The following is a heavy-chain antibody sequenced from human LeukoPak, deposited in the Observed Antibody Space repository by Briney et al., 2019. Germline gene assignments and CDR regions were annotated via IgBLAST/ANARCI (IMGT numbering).Heavy chain of an antibody. CDR1: GGSISSYY. CDR2: IYYSGST. D-gene: IGHD2-2*01. CDR3: ARGGVVVPADREFDY. V-gene: IGHV4-59*12. J-gene: IGHJ4*02. Sequence: PSETLSLTCTVSGGSISSYYWSWIRQPPGKGLEWIGYIYYSGSTNYNPSLKSRVTISVDTSKNQFSLKLSSVTAADTAVYYCARGGVVVPADREFDYWGQGTLVTVSS.